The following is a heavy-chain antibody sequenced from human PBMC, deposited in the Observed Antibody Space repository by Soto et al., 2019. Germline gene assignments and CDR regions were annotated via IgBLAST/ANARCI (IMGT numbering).Heavy chain of an antibody. Sequence: QVQLVESGGGVVQPGRSLRLSCAASGFTFSSYAMHWVRQAPGKGLEWVAVISYDGSNKYYADSVKGRFTISRDNSKNTLYLQMSSLRAEDTAVYYCARSQVGGYSYGEYYYFDYWGQGTLVTVSS. J-gene: IGHJ4*02. CDR3: ARSQVGGYSYGEYYYFDY. CDR2: ISYDGSNK. CDR1: GFTFSSYA. V-gene: IGHV3-30-3*01. D-gene: IGHD5-18*01.